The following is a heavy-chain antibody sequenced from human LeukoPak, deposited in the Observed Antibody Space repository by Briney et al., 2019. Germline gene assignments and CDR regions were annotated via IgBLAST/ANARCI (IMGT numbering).Heavy chain of an antibody. Sequence: ASVKVSCKASGYTFTNFDINWVRQASGQGLEWVGWMTPNNGNAGFAQKLQGRVTLTRDTSISTAFMELSSLKSEDTGVYYCARVITKYYDSGYDAFDIWGQGTMVTVSS. D-gene: IGHD3-22*01. V-gene: IGHV1-8*01. CDR2: MTPNNGNA. CDR3: ARVITKYYDSGYDAFDI. J-gene: IGHJ3*02. CDR1: GYTFTNFD.